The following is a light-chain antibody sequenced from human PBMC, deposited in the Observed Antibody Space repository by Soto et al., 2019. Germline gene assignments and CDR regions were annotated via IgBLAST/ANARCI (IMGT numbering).Light chain of an antibody. CDR2: GAS. CDR3: QQYGSAPRT. Sequence: EIVLTQSPGTLSLSPGERATLSCRASQSVSSNYLAWYQQKGGQAPRLLIYGASTRTTGIPDRFSGSGSGTDFTLTINRLEPEDFAVYYCQQYGSAPRTFGQGTKVDNK. V-gene: IGKV3-20*01. CDR1: QSVSSNY. J-gene: IGKJ1*01.